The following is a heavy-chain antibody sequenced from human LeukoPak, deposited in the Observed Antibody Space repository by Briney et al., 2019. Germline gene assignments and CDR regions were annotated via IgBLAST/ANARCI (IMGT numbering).Heavy chain of an antibody. V-gene: IGHV1-2*04. CDR3: AVLGSKGMSDYVWGSYREEAFDI. Sequence: ASVKVSCKASGYTFTGYYMHWVRQAPGQGLEWMGWINPNSGGTNYAQKFQGWVTMTRDTSISTAYMELSRLRSDDTAVYYCAVLGSKGMSDYVWGSYREEAFDIWGQGTMVTVSS. D-gene: IGHD3-16*02. CDR2: INPNSGGT. CDR1: GYTFTGYY. J-gene: IGHJ3*02.